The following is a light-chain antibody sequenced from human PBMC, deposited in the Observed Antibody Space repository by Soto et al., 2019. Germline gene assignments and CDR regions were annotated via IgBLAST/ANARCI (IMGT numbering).Light chain of an antibody. Sequence: QSVLAQPPSVSGSPGQSVTISCTGTSTDFVSYNRVSWYQQPPGTAPKLIIYEASNRPSGVPDRLSGSKSGNTASLTISGLQAADEADYYCSLYTSENTYVYGTATKVTV. CDR3: SLYTSENTYV. CDR1: STDFVSYNR. J-gene: IGLJ1*01. CDR2: EAS. V-gene: IGLV2-18*01.